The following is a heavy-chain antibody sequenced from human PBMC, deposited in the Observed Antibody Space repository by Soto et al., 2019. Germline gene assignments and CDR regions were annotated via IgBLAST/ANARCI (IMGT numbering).Heavy chain of an antibody. D-gene: IGHD6-13*01. CDR1: GGSISSYY. CDR2: IYYSGST. V-gene: IGHV4-59*01. J-gene: IGHJ5*02. CDR3: ARDFSPENSIAADVFDP. Sequence: SETLSLTCTVSGGSISSYYWSWIRQPPGKGLEWIGYIYYSGSTNYNPSLKSRVTISVDTSKNQFSLKLSSVTAADTAVYYCARDFSPENSIAADVFDPWGQGTLVTVSS.